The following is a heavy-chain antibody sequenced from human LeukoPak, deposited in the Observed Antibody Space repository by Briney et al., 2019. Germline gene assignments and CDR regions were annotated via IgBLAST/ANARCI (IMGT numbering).Heavy chain of an antibody. D-gene: IGHD2-21*02. CDR3: ARAYCGGDCYNSRGWFDP. Sequence: PSETLSLTCTVSGGSISSSNYYWGWIRQPPGKGLEWIGNIYYSGSTYYNPSLKSRVTISVDTSKNQFSLKLNSVTAADTAIYYCARAYCGGDCYNSRGWFDPWGQGTLVTVSS. CDR1: GGSISSSNYY. V-gene: IGHV4-39*01. J-gene: IGHJ5*02. CDR2: IYYSGST.